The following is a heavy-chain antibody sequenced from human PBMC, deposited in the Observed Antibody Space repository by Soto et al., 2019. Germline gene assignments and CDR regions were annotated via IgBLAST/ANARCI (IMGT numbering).Heavy chain of an antibody. D-gene: IGHD2-15*01. CDR2: ISYDGSNK. CDR3: AKDPEQVVAAKSAFDS. Sequence: GGSLRLSCAASGFTFSSYGMHWVRQAPGKGLEWVAVISYDGSNKYYADSVKGRFTISRDNSKNTLYLQMNSLRDEDTAVYYCAKDPEQVVAAKSAFDSWGPGTLVTVSS. V-gene: IGHV3-30*18. CDR1: GFTFSSYG. J-gene: IGHJ4*02.